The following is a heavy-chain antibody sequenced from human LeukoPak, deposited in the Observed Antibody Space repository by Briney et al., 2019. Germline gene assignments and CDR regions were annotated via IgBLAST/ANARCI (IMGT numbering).Heavy chain of an antibody. D-gene: IGHD3-10*01. Sequence: GGSLRLSCAVSGFTFSRYWMSWVRQAPGKGLEWVANIKQDGSEKNYVDSVKGRFTISRDNAKNSLYLQGQSLRVDDTAVYYCARERFHGSGAPKYDFWGQGTLVTVSS. CDR3: ARERFHGSGAPKYDF. V-gene: IGHV3-7*01. CDR1: GFTFSRYW. CDR2: IKQDGSEK. J-gene: IGHJ4*02.